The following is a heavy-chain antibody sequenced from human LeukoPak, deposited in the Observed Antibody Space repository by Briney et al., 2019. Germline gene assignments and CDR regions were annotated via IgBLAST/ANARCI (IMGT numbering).Heavy chain of an antibody. CDR3: ARRIQGMAPYYFDY. CDR1: GFTFSNYW. V-gene: IGHV3-74*01. CDR2: INSDGSST. D-gene: IGHD5-24*01. J-gene: IGHJ4*02. Sequence: GGSLRLSCAASGFTFSNYWIHWVRQAPGKGLVWVSRINSDGSSTNYADSVKGRFTISRDNARNTLYLQMNSLRAEDTAVYYCARRIQGMAPYYFDYWGQGTLVTVSS.